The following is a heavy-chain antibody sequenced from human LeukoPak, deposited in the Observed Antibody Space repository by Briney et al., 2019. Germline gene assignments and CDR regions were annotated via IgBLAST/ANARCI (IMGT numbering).Heavy chain of an antibody. Sequence: ASVKVSCKASGYTFTSYYMHWVRQAPGQGLEWMGIINPSGGSTSYAQKFQGRVTMTRDTSTSTVYMELSSLRSEDTAVCYCARQGASRSHYDSSGYLDYWGQGTLVTVSS. V-gene: IGHV1-46*01. CDR1: GYTFTSYY. CDR2: INPSGGST. D-gene: IGHD3-22*01. J-gene: IGHJ4*02. CDR3: ARQGASRSHYDSSGYLDY.